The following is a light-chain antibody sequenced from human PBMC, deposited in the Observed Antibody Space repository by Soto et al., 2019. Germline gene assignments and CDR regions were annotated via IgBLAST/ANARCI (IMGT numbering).Light chain of an antibody. CDR3: QQYNNWPPGVT. Sequence: EIVMTQSPATLSVSPGERVTLSCRASQSVSSNLAWYQQKPGQAPRLLIYGASTRATGIPARFSGSGSGTEFTLTISSLQSEDFAVYYCQQYNNWPPGVTFGQGTRLEIK. J-gene: IGKJ5*01. V-gene: IGKV3-15*01. CDR2: GAS. CDR1: QSVSSN.